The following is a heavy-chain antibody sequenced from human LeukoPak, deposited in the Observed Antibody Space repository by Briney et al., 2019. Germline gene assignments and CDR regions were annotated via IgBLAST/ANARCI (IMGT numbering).Heavy chain of an antibody. Sequence: SETLSLTCTVSGGSISSSSYYWGWIRQPPGKGLEWIGSIYYSGSTYYNPSLKSRVTISVDTSKNQFSLKLSSVTAADTAVYYCARGGAAAGFDYWGQGTLVTVSS. CDR2: IYYSGST. CDR3: ARGGAAAGFDY. V-gene: IGHV4-39*07. CDR1: GGSISSSSYY. D-gene: IGHD6-13*01. J-gene: IGHJ4*02.